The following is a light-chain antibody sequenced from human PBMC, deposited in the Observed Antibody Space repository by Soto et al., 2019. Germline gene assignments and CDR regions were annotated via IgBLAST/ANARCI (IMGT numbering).Light chain of an antibody. CDR1: QSVSSTY. CDR2: SAS. V-gene: IGKV3-20*01. Sequence: EIVLTQSPGTLSLSPGEGATLSCRASQSVSSTYLAWYQQKPSQAPRLLIYSASSRASGVPDRFSGSGSGTDFTLTINRLEPEDFAEYYCQQYSGPGMYTFGQGTKLEIK. CDR3: QQYSGPGMYT. J-gene: IGKJ2*01.